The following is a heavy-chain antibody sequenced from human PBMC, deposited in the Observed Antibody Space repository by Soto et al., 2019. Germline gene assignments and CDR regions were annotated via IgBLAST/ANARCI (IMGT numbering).Heavy chain of an antibody. CDR1: GFTFSSYA. V-gene: IGHV3-23*01. CDR3: AKGLPERRSAYYRYNWFDP. J-gene: IGHJ5*02. Sequence: EVQLLESGGGSVQPGKSLRLSCAASGFTFSSYAMSWVRQAPGKGLEWVSVISGSGGSTYYADSVKGRFTISRDNSKNTLYLQLINLRAEDPAVYYCAKGLPERRSAYYRYNWFDPWGQGTLVTVSS. D-gene: IGHD3-3*01. CDR2: ISGSGGST.